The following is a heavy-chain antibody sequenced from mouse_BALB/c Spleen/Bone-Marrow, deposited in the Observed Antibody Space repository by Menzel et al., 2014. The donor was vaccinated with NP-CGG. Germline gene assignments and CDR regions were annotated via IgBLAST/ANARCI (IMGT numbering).Heavy chain of an antibody. CDR2: IDPSNSET. D-gene: IGHD1-1*01. CDR1: GYTFTSYW. CDR3: ARGELLRFFDY. J-gene: IGHJ2*01. Sequence: VKLMESGPELVRPGASMKMSCKASGYTFTSYWMHWVKQRPGQGLEWIGMIDPSNSETRLNQKFKDKATLNVDKSSNTAYMQLSSLTAEDAAVYYCARGELLRFFDYWGQGTTLTVSS. V-gene: IGHV1S127*01.